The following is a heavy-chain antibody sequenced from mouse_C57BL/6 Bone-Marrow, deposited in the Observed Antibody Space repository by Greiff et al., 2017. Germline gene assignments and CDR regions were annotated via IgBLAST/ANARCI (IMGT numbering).Heavy chain of an antibody. CDR2: MHPNGGSP. CDR1: GYTFTNYW. Sequence: QVQLKQPGAELVKPGASVKLSCKASGYTFTNYWMHWVKQRPGQGLEWIGMMHPNGGSPDYNEKFKSEATLSVNKSSRTAYMELSSQTSEDSAVYYCAKSYYYADYTMDYCGRGTSVTVTS. V-gene: IGHV1-64*01. J-gene: IGHJ4*01. D-gene: IGHD2-4*01. CDR3: AKSYYYADYTMDY.